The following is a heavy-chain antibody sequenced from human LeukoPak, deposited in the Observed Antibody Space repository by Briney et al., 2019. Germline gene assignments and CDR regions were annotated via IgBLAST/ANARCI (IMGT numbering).Heavy chain of an antibody. J-gene: IGHJ4*02. Sequence: ASVKVSCKASGYTFTGYYMYWVRQAPGQGLEWMGWINPNSGGTYYAQKFQGRVTMTRDTSISTAYMELRSLRSDDTAVYYCARVEAYCTRTSCHDYWGQGTLVTVSS. CDR2: INPNSGGT. D-gene: IGHD2-2*01. CDR3: ARVEAYCTRTSCHDY. CDR1: GYTFTGYY. V-gene: IGHV1-2*02.